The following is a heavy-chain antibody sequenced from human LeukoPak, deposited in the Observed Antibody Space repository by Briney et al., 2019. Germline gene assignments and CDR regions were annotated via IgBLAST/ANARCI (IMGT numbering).Heavy chain of an antibody. CDR1: GFTFTDSG. V-gene: IGHV3-30*02. Sequence: PGGSLRLSCAASGFTFTDSGMQWVRQAPGKGLEWVAFILYDGTYKYYADSVKGRFTISGDNSKNTLYLQMNSLRPEDTAVYYCAKGQDGYDLACGYWGQGTLVTVSS. CDR2: ILYDGTYK. D-gene: IGHD5-24*01. J-gene: IGHJ4*02. CDR3: AKGQDGYDLACGY.